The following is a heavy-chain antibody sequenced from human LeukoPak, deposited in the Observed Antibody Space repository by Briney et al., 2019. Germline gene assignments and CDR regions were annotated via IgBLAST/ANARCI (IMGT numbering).Heavy chain of an antibody. D-gene: IGHD1-26*01. J-gene: IGHJ4*02. CDR1: GGSFSGYY. CDR2: INHSGST. CDR3: ARRASYGKTDY. Sequence: SETLSLTCAVYGGSFSGYYWSWIRQPPGKGLEWIGEINHSGSTNYNPSLKSRVTISVDTSKNQFSLKLSSVTAADTAVYYCARRASYGKTDYWGQGTLVTVSS. V-gene: IGHV4-34*01.